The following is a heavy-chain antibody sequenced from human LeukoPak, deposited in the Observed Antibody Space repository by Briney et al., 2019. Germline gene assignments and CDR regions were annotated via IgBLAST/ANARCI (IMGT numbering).Heavy chain of an antibody. J-gene: IGHJ4*02. Sequence: SETLSLTCTVSGGSISSSSYYWGWIRQPPGKGLEWIGCIYYSGSTYYNPSLKSRVTISVDTSKNQFSLKLSSVTAADTAVYYCARGYCTNAVCSLGPTQAWGQGTLVTVSS. CDR3: ARGYCTNAVCSLGPTQA. CDR1: GGSISSSSYY. D-gene: IGHD2-8*01. CDR2: IYYSGST. V-gene: IGHV4-39*07.